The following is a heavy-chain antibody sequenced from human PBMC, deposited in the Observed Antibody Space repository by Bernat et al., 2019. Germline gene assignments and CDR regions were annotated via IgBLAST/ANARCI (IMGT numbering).Heavy chain of an antibody. CDR1: GFTFSSYA. J-gene: IGHJ4*02. CDR3: ARDGSGWLFDC. V-gene: IGHV3-23*01. Sequence: EVQLLESGGGLVQPGGSLRLSCAASGFTFSSYAMSWVRQAPGKGLEWVSAITGNGISTYYADSVKGRFTISRDNSKNTLYLQMNNLRAADTAIYYCARDGSGWLFDCWGQGTLVTVSS. D-gene: IGHD6-19*01. CDR2: ITGNGIST.